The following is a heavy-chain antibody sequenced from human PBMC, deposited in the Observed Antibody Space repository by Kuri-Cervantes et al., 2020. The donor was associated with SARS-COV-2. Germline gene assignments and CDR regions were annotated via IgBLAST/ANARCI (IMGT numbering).Heavy chain of an antibody. J-gene: IGHJ4*02. CDR3: AKTKGVDTAMDCIDF. D-gene: IGHD5-18*01. Sequence: GGSMRLSCVASGFTFSSYSMNWVRQAPGKWLEWVSSISSSSGYIFYADSVKGRFTISSENAKNSLYLQMNSLRAEDTAVYYCAKTKGVDTAMDCIDFWGQGTLVTVSS. CDR2: ISSSSGYI. V-gene: IGHV3-21*01. CDR1: GFTFSSYS.